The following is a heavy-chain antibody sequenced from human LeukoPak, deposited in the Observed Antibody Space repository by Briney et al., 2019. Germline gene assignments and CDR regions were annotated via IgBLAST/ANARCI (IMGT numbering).Heavy chain of an antibody. CDR2: ISGSGGST. V-gene: IGHV3-23*01. D-gene: IGHD6-13*01. CDR3: AKDSRSSSSNGGSY. J-gene: IGHJ4*02. CDR1: GFTLSSYW. Sequence: PGGSLRLSCAASGFTLSSYWMSWVRQAPGKGLEWVSAISGSGGSTYYADSVKGRFTISRDNSKNTLYLQMNSLRAEDTAVYYCAKDSRSSSSNGGSYWGQGTLVTVSS.